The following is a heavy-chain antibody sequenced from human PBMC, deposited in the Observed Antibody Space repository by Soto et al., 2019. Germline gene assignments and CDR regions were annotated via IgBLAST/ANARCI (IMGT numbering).Heavy chain of an antibody. CDR1: GFTFSSYA. CDR2: ISYDGSNK. CDR3: AREGDNYDFWSGPNPPVGMDV. J-gene: IGHJ6*02. V-gene: IGHV3-30-3*01. Sequence: QVQLVESGGGVVQPGRSLRLSCAASGFTFSSYAMHWVRQAPGKGLEWVAVISYDGSNKYYADSVKGRFTISRDNSKNTLYLQMNSLRAEDTAVYYCAREGDNYDFWSGPNPPVGMDVWGQGTTVTVSS. D-gene: IGHD3-3*01.